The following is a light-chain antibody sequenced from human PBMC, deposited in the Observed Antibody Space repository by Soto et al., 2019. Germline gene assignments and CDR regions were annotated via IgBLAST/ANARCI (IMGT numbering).Light chain of an antibody. Sequence: QSALTQPPSVSAAPGQKVTISCSGSSSNIGNNYVSWYQHLPGTAPKLLIYDDNKRPSGIPDRFSGSKSGTSATLGITGLQTGDEADYYCGTWDSSLSAGLFGGGTQLTVL. J-gene: IGLJ3*02. CDR1: SSNIGNNY. CDR3: GTWDSSLSAGL. CDR2: DDN. V-gene: IGLV1-51*01.